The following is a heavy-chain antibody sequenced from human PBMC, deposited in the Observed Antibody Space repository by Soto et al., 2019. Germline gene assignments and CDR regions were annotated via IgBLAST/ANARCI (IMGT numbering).Heavy chain of an antibody. Sequence: SETLSLTCAVSGGSLSGSFWSWIRQPPGKGLEWIGEISHGGSTNYNSSLRSRVTISVDTSKNQFSLKLTSVTAADTAVYYCARGKFWSADCDYWGKGTLVTVAS. CDR1: GGSLSGSF. J-gene: IGHJ4*02. V-gene: IGHV4-34*01. CDR2: ISHGGST. D-gene: IGHD3-3*01. CDR3: ARGKFWSADCDY.